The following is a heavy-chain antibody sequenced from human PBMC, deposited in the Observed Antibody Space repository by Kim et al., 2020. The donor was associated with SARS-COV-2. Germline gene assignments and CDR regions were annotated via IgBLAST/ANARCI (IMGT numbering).Heavy chain of an antibody. D-gene: IGHD3-16*01. CDR3: AKDARTGDSFGPVHYGMGV. J-gene: IGHJ6*02. CDR1: GVTFSRYG. Sequence: GGSLRLSCAASGVTFSRYGMHWVRQAPGKGLEWVAVVSYDGSDEFYADSVKGRFTISRDNSKNTLSLQMSSLRVEDTAKYFCAKDARTGDSFGPVHYGMGVWGQGTLVTVSS. CDR2: VSYDGSDE. V-gene: IGHV3-30*18.